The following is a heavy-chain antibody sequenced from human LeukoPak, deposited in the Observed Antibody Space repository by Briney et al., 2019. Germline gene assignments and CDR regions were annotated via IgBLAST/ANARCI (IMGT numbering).Heavy chain of an antibody. J-gene: IGHJ4*02. CDR3: ARTYYYDSSGYYGDY. D-gene: IGHD3-22*01. CDR2: IIPIFGTA. CDR1: GGTFSSYA. V-gene: IGHV1-69*05. Sequence: ASVKVSCKASGGTFSSYAISWVRQAPGQGLEWMGGIIPIFGTANYAQKFQGRVTITTDESTSTAYMELSSPRSEDTAVYYCARTYYYDSSGYYGDYWGQGTLVTVSS.